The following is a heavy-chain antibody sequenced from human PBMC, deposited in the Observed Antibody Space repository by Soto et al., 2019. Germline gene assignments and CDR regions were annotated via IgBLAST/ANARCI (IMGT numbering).Heavy chain of an antibody. CDR2: ISYSGVT. D-gene: IGHD5-12*01. J-gene: IGHJ6*03. CDR3: ARDQIKRGSAGYYYYMDV. V-gene: IGHV4-59*01. Sequence: QVQLQESGPGLVKPSETLSLTCTVSDGSISGYYWSWIRQPPGKGLEWIGYISYSGVTNYNPSLKRRVPISVDTSKNQFSLKLSSVTAVDTALYYCARDQIKRGSAGYYYYMDVWGNGTTVTVSS. CDR1: DGSISGYY.